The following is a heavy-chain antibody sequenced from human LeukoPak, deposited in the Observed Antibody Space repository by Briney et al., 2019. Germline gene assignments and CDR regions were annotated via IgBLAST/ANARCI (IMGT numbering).Heavy chain of an antibody. CDR2: IYYSEST. CDR3: ARQRFGDLYAEYFQH. V-gene: IGHV4-39*01. CDR1: GGSISSRSYY. Sequence: SETLSLTCTVSGGSISSRSYYWGWIRRPPGKGLEWFGSIYYSESTYYNPSFRSRVTISVDTSKNQFSLKLSSVTAADTAVYYCARQRFGDLYAEYFQHWGQGTLVTVSS. D-gene: IGHD3-10*01. J-gene: IGHJ1*01.